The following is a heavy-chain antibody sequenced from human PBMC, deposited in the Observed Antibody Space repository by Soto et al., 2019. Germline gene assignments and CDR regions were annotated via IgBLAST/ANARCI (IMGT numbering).Heavy chain of an antibody. CDR2: INPNSXGT. Sequence: ASVKVSCKASGYTFTGYYMLWVRQAPGQGLEWMGWINPNSXGTXXXXXXXGRVTMTRNTSISTAYIELSRLRSDDTAVXXXAREPESGXXXXGYGMDVXXXVTTVXXSX. CDR3: AREPESGXXXXGYGMDV. CDR1: GYTFTGYY. J-gene: IGHJ6*01. V-gene: IGHV1-2*02. D-gene: IGHD5-12*01.